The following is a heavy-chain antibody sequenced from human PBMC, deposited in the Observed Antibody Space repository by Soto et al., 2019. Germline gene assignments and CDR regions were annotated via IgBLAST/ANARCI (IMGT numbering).Heavy chain of an antibody. Sequence: QVQLQESGPRLVKPSETLSLSCTVSGGSVSSGGHYWSWIRQTPGKGLEWIGHIYYSGSTNYNPSLKSRVTLSIDTSKNQFSLKLSSVIAADTAVDYCARTTEDIVLIPATNGMDVWGQGTTVTVSS. V-gene: IGHV4-61*08. J-gene: IGHJ6*02. CDR1: GGSVSSGGHY. CDR3: ARTTEDIVLIPATNGMDV. D-gene: IGHD2-2*01. CDR2: IYYSGST.